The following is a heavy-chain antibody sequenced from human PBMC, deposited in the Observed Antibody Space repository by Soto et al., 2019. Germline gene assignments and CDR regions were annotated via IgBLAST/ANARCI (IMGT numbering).Heavy chain of an antibody. CDR2: IYTSGST. V-gene: IGHV4-4*07. D-gene: IGHD6-6*01. CDR1: GGSISSYY. J-gene: IGHJ5*02. CDR3: ARIAVRYNLFCP. Sequence: NPSETLSLTCTVSGGSISSYYWSCIRQPAGKGLEWIGRIYTSGSTNYNPSLKSRVTMSVDTSKNQFSLKLSSVTAADTAVYYCARIAVRYNLFCPWGQGTPVIVSA.